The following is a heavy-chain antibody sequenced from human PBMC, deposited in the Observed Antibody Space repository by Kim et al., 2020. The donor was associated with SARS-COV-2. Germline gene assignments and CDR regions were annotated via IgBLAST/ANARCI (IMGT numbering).Heavy chain of an antibody. CDR3: ASRFLEWLLFGGGNYFDY. CDR1: GGSFSGYY. D-gene: IGHD3-3*01. Sequence: SETLSLTCAVYGGSFSGYYWSWIRQPPGKGLEWIGEINHSGSTNYNPSLKSRVTISVDTSKNQFSLKLSSVTAADTAVYYCASRFLEWLLFGGGNYFDYWGQGTLVTVSS. V-gene: IGHV4-34*01. J-gene: IGHJ4*02. CDR2: INHSGST.